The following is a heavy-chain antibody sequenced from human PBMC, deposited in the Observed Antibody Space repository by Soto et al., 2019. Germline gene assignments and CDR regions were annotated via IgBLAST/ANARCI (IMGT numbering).Heavy chain of an antibody. CDR3: VTELGGFEY. CDR2: ISSDGTNK. Sequence: QVQLVESGGGVVQPGRSLRLSCAASGFTFSSYAMHWVRQAPGKGLEWVAVISSDGTNKYYADSVKGRFTISRDNSKNTLYVQMNSLRAEDTAVYYCVTELGGFEYWGQGTLLTVSS. CDR1: GFTFSSYA. D-gene: IGHD3-16*01. J-gene: IGHJ4*02. V-gene: IGHV3-30-3*01.